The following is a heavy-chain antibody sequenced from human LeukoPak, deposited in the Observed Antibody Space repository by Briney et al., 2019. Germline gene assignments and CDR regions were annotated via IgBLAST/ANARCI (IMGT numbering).Heavy chain of an antibody. Sequence: ASVKVSCKASGYTFTSYDINWVRQATGQGLEWMGWMNPNSGNTGYAQKFQGRVTMTRNTSISTAYMELSSLRSEDTAVYYCARGXGXTXXVIRVEYGMDVWGQGTTVTVSS. V-gene: IGHV1-8*01. D-gene: IGHD3-22*01. CDR1: GYTFTSYD. CDR3: ARGXGXTXXVIRVEYGMDV. J-gene: IGHJ6*02. CDR2: MNPNSGNT.